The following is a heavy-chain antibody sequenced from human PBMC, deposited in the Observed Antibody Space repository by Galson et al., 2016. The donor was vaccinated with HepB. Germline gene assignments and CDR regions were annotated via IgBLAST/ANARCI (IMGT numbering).Heavy chain of an antibody. V-gene: IGHV4-30-2*01. J-gene: IGHJ3*01. Sequence: TLSLTCAVSGGSISSGGYSWSWIRQPPGEALEWVGYIYHSGTTYYNPSLKSRLTIAVDNSNNQFSLNLTSVTAADTAMYYCARATFGYVDYSGTFDVWGQGTMVTVSS. CDR1: GGSISSGGYS. CDR2: IYHSGTT. D-gene: IGHD4-17*01. CDR3: ARATFGYVDYSGTFDV.